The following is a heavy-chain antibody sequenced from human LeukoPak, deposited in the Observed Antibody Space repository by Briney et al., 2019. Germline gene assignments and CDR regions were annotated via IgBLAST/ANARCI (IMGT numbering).Heavy chain of an antibody. CDR1: GGSFSGYY. CDR3: ARGRSYYYYMDV. Sequence: SETLSLTCAVYGGSFSGYYWSWIRQPPGKGLEWMGEINHSGSTNYNPSLKSRVTISVDTSKNQFSLKLSSVTAADTAVYYCARGRSYYYYMDVWGKGTTVTVSS. J-gene: IGHJ6*03. V-gene: IGHV4-34*01. CDR2: INHSGST.